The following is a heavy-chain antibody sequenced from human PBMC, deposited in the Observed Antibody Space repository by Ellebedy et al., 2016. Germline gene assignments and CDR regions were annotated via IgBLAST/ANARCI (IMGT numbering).Heavy chain of an antibody. CDR2: INHSGST. D-gene: IGHD3-10*01. J-gene: IGHJ6*03. V-gene: IGHV4-34*01. CDR1: GGSFSGYY. Sequence: SETLSLXXAVYGGSFSGYYWSWIRQPPGKGLEWIGEINHSGSTNYNPSLKSRVTISVDTSKNQFSLKLSSVTAADTAVYYCARDARITMVRGETGPPYYMDVWGKGTTVTVSS. CDR3: ARDARITMVRGETGPPYYMDV.